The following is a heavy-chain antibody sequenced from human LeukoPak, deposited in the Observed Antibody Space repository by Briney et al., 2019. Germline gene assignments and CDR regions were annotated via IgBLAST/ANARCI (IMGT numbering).Heavy chain of an antibody. CDR1: GFTFDDYA. CDR3: AKDEGDSGYGLGY. V-gene: IGHV3-9*01. D-gene: IGHD5-12*01. CDR2: ISWNSSSI. Sequence: PGRSLRLSCAASGFTFDDYAMHWVRQAPGKGLEWVSGISWNSSSIGYADSVKGRFTISRDNAKNSLYLQMNSLRAEDTALYYCAKDEGDSGYGLGYWGQGTLVTVSS. J-gene: IGHJ4*02.